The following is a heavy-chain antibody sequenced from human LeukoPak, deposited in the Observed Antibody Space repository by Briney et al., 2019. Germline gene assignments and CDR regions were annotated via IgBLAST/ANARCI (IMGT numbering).Heavy chain of an antibody. CDR3: ASVTIFGVVNF. V-gene: IGHV4-59*01. Sequence: SESLSLTCNVSGASITSYFSSWIRQPPGKGLEWIGYSLDSGSPNYNPSLKSRVAMSIDTSRNQFSLKLKSVTAADTAIYYCASVTIFGVVNFWSQGTLVTVSS. CDR2: SLDSGSP. D-gene: IGHD3-3*01. CDR1: GASITSYF. J-gene: IGHJ4*02.